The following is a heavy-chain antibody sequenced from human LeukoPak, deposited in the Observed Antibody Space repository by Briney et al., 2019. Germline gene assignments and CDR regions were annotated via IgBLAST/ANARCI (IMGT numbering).Heavy chain of an antibody. CDR2: ISSGGST. CDR3: ARGLGQDYYGMDV. J-gene: IGHJ6*02. Sequence: PGGSLRLSCAASGFTVSSDYMGWVRQAPEKGLEWVSLISSGGSTYYADSVKGRFTISRHNSKNTLYLQMNSLRAEDTAVYYCARGLGQDYYGMDVWGQGTTVTVSS. V-gene: IGHV3-53*04. CDR1: GFTVSSDY. D-gene: IGHD3-22*01.